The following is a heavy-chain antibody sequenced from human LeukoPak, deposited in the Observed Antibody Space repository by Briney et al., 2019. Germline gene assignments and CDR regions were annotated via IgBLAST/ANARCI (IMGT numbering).Heavy chain of an antibody. CDR2: INHSGST. CDR3: ARDSYDSSGYPYYYYYGMDV. D-gene: IGHD3-22*01. J-gene: IGHJ6*02. V-gene: IGHV4-34*01. CDR1: GGSFSGYY. Sequence: SETLSLTCAVYGGSFSGYYWSWLRQPPGKGLEWIGEINHSGSTNYNPSLKSRVTISVDTSKNQFSLKLSSVTAADTAVYYCARDSYDSSGYPYYYYYGMDVWGQGTTVTVSS.